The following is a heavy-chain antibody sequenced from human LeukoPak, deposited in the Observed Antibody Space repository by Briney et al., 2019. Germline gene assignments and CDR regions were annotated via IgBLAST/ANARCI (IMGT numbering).Heavy chain of an antibody. V-gene: IGHV4-34*01. J-gene: IGHJ6*03. CDR2: INSGGST. CDR1: GGSFSGYN. D-gene: IGHD6-13*01. CDR3: ARLGAAPAIGGHYYYYYYMDV. Sequence: KPSETLSLTFAVYGGSFSGYNWSGIREPRGKGVGWIGEINSGGSTNYDPSLKSRVTISVDTSKNQFSLKLSSVTAADTAVYYCARLGAAPAIGGHYYYYYYMDVWGKGTTVTVSS.